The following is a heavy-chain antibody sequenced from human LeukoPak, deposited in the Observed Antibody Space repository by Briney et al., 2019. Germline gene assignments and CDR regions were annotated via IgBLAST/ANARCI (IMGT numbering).Heavy chain of an antibody. D-gene: IGHD1-26*01. CDR1: GFTFSSYA. CDR3: AKDGNSGSYRLEYFQH. Sequence: GGSLRLSCAASGFTFSSYAMSWVRQAPGKGLEWVSAISGGSTYYADSVKGRFTISRDNSKNTLYLQMNSLRAEDTAIYYCAKDGNSGSYRLEYFQHWGQGTLVTVSS. V-gene: IGHV3-23*01. J-gene: IGHJ1*01. CDR2: ISGGST.